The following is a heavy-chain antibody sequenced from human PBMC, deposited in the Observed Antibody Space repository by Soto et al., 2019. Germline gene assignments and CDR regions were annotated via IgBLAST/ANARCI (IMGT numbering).Heavy chain of an antibody. V-gene: IGHV3-11*01. D-gene: IGHD3-3*01. J-gene: IGHJ4*02. CDR2: IGTSGTKI. Sequence: GGSLRLSCAASGYAFSDYYMSWIRQAPGKGLEWISYIGTSGTKIYYADSVKGRFTITRDNAKNSLYLEMNSLRDEDTAVYYCASHYDMWSGYLSPVDYWGQGTLVTVSS. CDR3: ASHYDMWSGYLSPVDY. CDR1: GYAFSDYY.